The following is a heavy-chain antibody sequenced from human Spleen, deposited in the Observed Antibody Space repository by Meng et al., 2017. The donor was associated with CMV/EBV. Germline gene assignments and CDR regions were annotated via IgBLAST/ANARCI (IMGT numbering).Heavy chain of an antibody. Sequence: GESLKISCAASGFTFSSYAMYWVRQAPGKGLEWVAVISYDGSNKYYADSVKGRFTISRDNSKNTLYLQMNSLRAEDTAVYYCAREGDIVVVPAAMGAFDIWGQGTMVTVSS. CDR3: AREGDIVVVPAAMGAFDI. CDR1: GFTFSSYA. CDR2: ISYDGSNK. D-gene: IGHD2-2*01. V-gene: IGHV3-30*04. J-gene: IGHJ3*02.